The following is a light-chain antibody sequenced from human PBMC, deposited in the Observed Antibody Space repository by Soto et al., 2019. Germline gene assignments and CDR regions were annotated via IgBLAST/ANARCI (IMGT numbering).Light chain of an antibody. CDR3: YPPRSSSSTFNV. Sequence: QSALTQPASVSGSPGQSITISCAGTSSDIGGSNYVSWYQQHPGKAPKLMIYGVSNRPSGVSNRFSGSKSGNTASLTISGLQAEDEVDYFCYPPRSSSSTFNVFGTGTKLTVL. CDR1: SSDIGGSNY. V-gene: IGLV2-14*03. CDR2: GVS. J-gene: IGLJ1*01.